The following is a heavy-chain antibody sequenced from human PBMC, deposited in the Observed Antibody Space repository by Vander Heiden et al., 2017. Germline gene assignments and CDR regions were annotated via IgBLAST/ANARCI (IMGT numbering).Heavy chain of an antibody. CDR2: IYYSGST. CDR3: ARRSLAAARGWFDP. Sequence: QLQLQASGPGLVKPSETLSLTCTVPGGSITRSRYYSGWIHPPPGKGLEWIGSIYYSGSTYYNPSLKSRVTISVDTAKNQFSLKLSSVTAADTAVYYFARRSLAAARGWFDPWGQGTLVTVSS. J-gene: IGHJ5*02. D-gene: IGHD6-13*01. CDR1: GGSITRSRYY. V-gene: IGHV4-39*01.